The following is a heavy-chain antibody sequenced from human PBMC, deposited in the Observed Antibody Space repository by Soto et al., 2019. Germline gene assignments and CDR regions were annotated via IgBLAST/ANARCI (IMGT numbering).Heavy chain of an antibody. CDR2: ISSSSSTI. Sequence: GSLRLSCAASGFTFSSYSMNWVRQAPGKGLEWVSYISSSSSTIYYADSVKGRFTISRDNAKNSLYLQMNSLRAEDTAVYYCARDYGDYSKPLDYWGQGTLVTVSS. CDR3: ARDYGDYSKPLDY. J-gene: IGHJ4*02. CDR1: GFTFSSYS. V-gene: IGHV3-48*01. D-gene: IGHD4-17*01.